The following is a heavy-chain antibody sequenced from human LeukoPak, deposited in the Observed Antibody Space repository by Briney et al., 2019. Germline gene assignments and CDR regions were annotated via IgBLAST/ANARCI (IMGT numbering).Heavy chain of an antibody. V-gene: IGHV1-8*01. Sequence: ASVKVSCKASGYTFTSYDINWVRQATGQGLEWMGWMNPKSGNTGYAQKFQGRVTMTRSTSVSTAYMELSSLRSEVTAVYYCARGSTVDTVATPLKYWGQGTLVTVSS. CDR1: GYTFTSYD. CDR3: ARGSTVDTVATPLKY. D-gene: IGHD5-12*01. CDR2: MNPKSGNT. J-gene: IGHJ4*02.